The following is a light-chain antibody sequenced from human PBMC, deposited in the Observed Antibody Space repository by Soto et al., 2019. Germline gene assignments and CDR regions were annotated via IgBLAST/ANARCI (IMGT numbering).Light chain of an antibody. Sequence: QSVLTQPASVSGSPGQSITISCTGTNSDVGGYNYVSWYQQHPGKAPELMIYEVSHRPLGVSNRFSGSKSDNTASLTISGLQAEDEADYYCSSYTSISTLYVFGTGTKVTVL. CDR3: SSYTSISTLYV. CDR2: EVS. V-gene: IGLV2-14*01. CDR1: NSDVGGYNY. J-gene: IGLJ1*01.